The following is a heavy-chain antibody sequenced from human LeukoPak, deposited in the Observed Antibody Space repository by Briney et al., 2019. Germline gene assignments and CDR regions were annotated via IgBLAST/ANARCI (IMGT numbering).Heavy chain of an antibody. J-gene: IGHJ4*02. V-gene: IGHV4-39*01. D-gene: IGHD3-9*01. Sequence: SETLSLTCTVSGGSISSSSYYWGWIRQPPGKGLEWIGSIYYSGSTYYNPSLKSGVTISVDTSKNQFSLKLSSVTAADTAVYYCARLLRYFDWLFDYWGQGTLVTVSS. CDR1: GGSISSSSYY. CDR2: IYYSGST. CDR3: ARLLRYFDWLFDY.